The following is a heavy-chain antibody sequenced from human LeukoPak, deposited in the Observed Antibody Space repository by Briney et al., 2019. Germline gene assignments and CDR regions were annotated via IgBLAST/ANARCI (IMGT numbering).Heavy chain of an antibody. CDR3: AREAVTRNYFDY. CDR1: GFTFSSHW. V-gene: IGHV3-74*01. Sequence: PGGSLRLSCAASGFTFSSHWMHWVRQAPGKGLVWVSRTNSDGSGTSNADSVKGRFTISRDNSKNTLYLQMNSLRAEDTAVYYCAREAVTRNYFDYWGQGTLVTVSS. CDR2: TNSDGSGT. J-gene: IGHJ4*02. D-gene: IGHD4-17*01.